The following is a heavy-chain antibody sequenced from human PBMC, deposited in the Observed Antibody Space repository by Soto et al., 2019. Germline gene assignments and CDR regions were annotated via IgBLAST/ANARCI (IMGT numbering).Heavy chain of an antibody. Sequence: EVQLVEYGGGLVQPGGSLRLSCAASGFTFSSAWMSWVSPAPGKGLEWVANIKPDGIEKIYVDHVRGRFTSSRDNVENSLNLQMNSRRAEDAALDYCARDEARPLGYWGQGTLVTVSS. V-gene: IGHV3-7*01. J-gene: IGHJ4*02. CDR2: IKPDGIEK. D-gene: IGHD6-6*01. CDR1: GFTFSSAW. CDR3: ARDEARPLGY.